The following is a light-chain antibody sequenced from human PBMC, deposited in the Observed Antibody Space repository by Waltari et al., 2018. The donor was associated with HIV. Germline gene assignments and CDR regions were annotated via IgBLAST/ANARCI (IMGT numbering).Light chain of an antibody. CDR3: AAWDDSLSAVV. J-gene: IGLJ3*02. Sequence: QSVLTQPPSASGTPGQRVTIYCSGSSSNIGSKYVDWFQQLPGTAPNLLMYRNNQRPSGVPDRVSGSKSGTSASLAISGLRAEDEADYYCAAWDDSLSAVVFGGGTKLTVL. V-gene: IGLV1-47*01. CDR2: RNN. CDR1: SSNIGSKY.